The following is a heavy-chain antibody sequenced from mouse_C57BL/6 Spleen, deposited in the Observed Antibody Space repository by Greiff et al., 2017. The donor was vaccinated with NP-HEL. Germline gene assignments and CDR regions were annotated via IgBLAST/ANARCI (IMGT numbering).Heavy chain of an antibody. D-gene: IGHD3-1*01. Sequence: EVKLMESGGGLVKPGGSLKLSCAASGFTFSSHAMSWVRQTPEKRLEWVATISDGGSYTYYPDNVKGRFTISRDNAKNNLYLQMSHLKSEDTAMYYCARDDDASAWFAYWGQGTLVTVSA. CDR2: ISDGGSYT. J-gene: IGHJ3*01. CDR3: ARDDDASAWFAY. V-gene: IGHV5-4*01. CDR1: GFTFSSHA.